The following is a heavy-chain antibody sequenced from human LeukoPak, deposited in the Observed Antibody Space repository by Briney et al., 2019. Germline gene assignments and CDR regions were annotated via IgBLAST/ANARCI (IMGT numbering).Heavy chain of an antibody. V-gene: IGHV1-69*13. Sequence: SVKVSCKASGGTFSSYAISWVRQAPGQGLEWMGGIIPIFGTANYAQKFQGRVTITAGESTSTAYMELSSLRSEDTAVYYCATASYCGGDCYSYAFDIWGQGTMVTVSS. CDR1: GGTFSSYA. CDR2: IIPIFGTA. J-gene: IGHJ3*02. CDR3: ATASYCGGDCYSYAFDI. D-gene: IGHD2-21*01.